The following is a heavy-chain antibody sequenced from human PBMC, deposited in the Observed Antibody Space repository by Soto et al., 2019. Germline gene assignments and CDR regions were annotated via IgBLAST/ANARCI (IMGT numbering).Heavy chain of an antibody. CDR3: ARTRNGGVADSFDS. CDR1: GFTFSRHA. Sequence: XGSLGLSCAASGFTFSRHAIHGVRLTPGRGLEWVLAISRDGSYIYYTDSVKGRFTVSRDNSKNTVFVQMNRLIPDDTALYFCARTRNGGVADSFDSWGQGTRVTVSS. CDR2: ISRDGSYI. D-gene: IGHD3-3*01. V-gene: IGHV3-30*04. J-gene: IGHJ5*01.